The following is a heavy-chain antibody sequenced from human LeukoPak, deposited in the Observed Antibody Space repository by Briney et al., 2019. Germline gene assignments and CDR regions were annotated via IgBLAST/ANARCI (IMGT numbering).Heavy chain of an antibody. CDR2: MYYSGST. CDR3: ARQGRLTYNWFDP. J-gene: IGHJ5*02. Sequence: SETLSLTCSVSGGSISSSSYYWGWIRQPPGKGLEWIGSMYYSGSTDYNPSLKSRVTISVDTSKNQFSLKLSSVTAADTAVYYCARQGRLTYNWFDPWGQGTLVTVSS. D-gene: IGHD3-10*01. V-gene: IGHV4-39*01. CDR1: GGSISSSSYY.